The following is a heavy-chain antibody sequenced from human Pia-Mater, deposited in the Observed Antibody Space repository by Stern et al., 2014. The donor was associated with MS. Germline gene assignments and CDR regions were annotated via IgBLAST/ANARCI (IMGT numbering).Heavy chain of an antibody. J-gene: IGHJ4*02. Sequence: EVQLAESGGGLVQPGGSLRLSCAASGLTLSSYWMSWVRQAPGQGLEWVANIKQDGSEKYYVDSVKGRFTISRDNAKNSLVLQMNSLRAEDTAVYYCAADTRAMTVFYWGQGTLVTVSS. V-gene: IGHV3-7*01. CDR3: AADTRAMTVFY. D-gene: IGHD2-21*02. CDR2: IKQDGSEK. CDR1: GLTLSSYW.